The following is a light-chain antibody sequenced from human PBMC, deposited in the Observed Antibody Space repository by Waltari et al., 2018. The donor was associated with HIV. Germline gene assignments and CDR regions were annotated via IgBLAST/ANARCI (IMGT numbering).Light chain of an antibody. Sequence: QPVLAQPRSVSGTPGHTGNTSCSGSTSSVRNNSVYWYQQVKGVATNLLIYRNNQRPSGVPGRFSGSKSGTSASLAISGLRTEDEAEYYCAVWDDRLSGRLFGGGTKVTVL. J-gene: IGLJ2*01. CDR3: AVWDDRLSGRL. CDR2: RNN. CDR1: TSSVRNNS. V-gene: IGLV1-47*01.